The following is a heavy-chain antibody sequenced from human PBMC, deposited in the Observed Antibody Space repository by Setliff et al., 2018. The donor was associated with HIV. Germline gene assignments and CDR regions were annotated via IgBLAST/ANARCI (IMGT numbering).Heavy chain of an antibody. CDR1: GGSIRSGSYY. CDR2: IYYSGST. Sequence: PSETLSLTCTVAGGSIRSGSYYWSWIRQHPGKGLEWIGYIYYSGSTNYNPSLKSRVTISVDTSKNQFSLKLSSVTAADTAVYYCARLYSTVTPDIWGKGTTVTVSS. D-gene: IGHD2-21*01. J-gene: IGHJ6*04. V-gene: IGHV4-39*01. CDR3: ARLYSTVTPDI.